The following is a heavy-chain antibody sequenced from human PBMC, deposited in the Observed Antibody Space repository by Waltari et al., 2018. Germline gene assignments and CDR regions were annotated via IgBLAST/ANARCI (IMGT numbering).Heavy chain of an antibody. CDR1: GGSFSGYY. CDR3: ARGEYSSSWFDY. D-gene: IGHD6-13*01. J-gene: IGHJ4*02. V-gene: IGHV4-34*01. CDR2: INHSGST. Sequence: QVQLQQWGAGLLKPSETLSLTCAVYGGSFSGYYWSWIRQPPGKGLEWYGEINHSGSTNYTQSRMSRVTISVDTSKNQFSRKLSSVTAADTAVYYCARGEYSSSWFDYWGQGTLVTVSS.